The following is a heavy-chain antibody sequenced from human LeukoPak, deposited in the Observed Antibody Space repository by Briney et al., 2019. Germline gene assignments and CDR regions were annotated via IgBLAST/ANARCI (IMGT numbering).Heavy chain of an antibody. CDR2: ISGSGGGT. CDR3: AKGLGDSISYYGRPVDY. V-gene: IGHV3-23*01. J-gene: IGHJ4*02. Sequence: GGSLRLSCAASGFTFSNYAMNWVRQAPGKGLEWVSVISGSGGGTYYADSVKGRFTISRDNSKNTLYVQMNSLRVDDTAVYYCAKGLGDSISYYGRPVDYWGQGTLVTVSS. CDR1: GFTFSNYA. D-gene: IGHD3-22*01.